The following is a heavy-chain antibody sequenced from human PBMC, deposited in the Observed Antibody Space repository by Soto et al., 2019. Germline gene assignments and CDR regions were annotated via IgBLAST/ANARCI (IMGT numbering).Heavy chain of an antibody. CDR3: AYCSGGSCYSGAYYYYGMAV. Sequence: ASVKVSCKVSGYTLTELSMHWVRQAPGKGLEWMGGFDPEDGETIYAQKFQGRVTMTEDTSTDTAYMELSSLRSEDTAVYYCAYCSGGSCYSGAYYYYGMAVWGQGTTVTVSS. D-gene: IGHD2-15*01. CDR1: GYTLTELS. V-gene: IGHV1-24*01. J-gene: IGHJ6*02. CDR2: FDPEDGET.